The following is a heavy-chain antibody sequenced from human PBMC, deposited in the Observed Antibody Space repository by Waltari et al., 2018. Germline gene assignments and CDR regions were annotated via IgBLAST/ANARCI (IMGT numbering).Heavy chain of an antibody. CDR2: INPNSGGA. D-gene: IGHD3-10*01. CDR3: ARDIGTMVRGELDY. Sequence: QVQLVQSGAVVKKPGASVKVSCKASGYTFTGYYMHWVRRAPGQGLEWMGWINPNSGGASYAQKFQGRVTMTRDSSSSTAYMVLSRLRSDDTTVYYCARDIGTMVRGELDYWGQGTLVTVSS. J-gene: IGHJ4*02. V-gene: IGHV1-2*02. CDR1: GYTFTGYY.